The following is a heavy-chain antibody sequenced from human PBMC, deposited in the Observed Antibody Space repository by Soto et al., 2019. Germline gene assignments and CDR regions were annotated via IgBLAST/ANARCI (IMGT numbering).Heavy chain of an antibody. CDR2: IYHTGTT. Sequence: SETLSLTCTVSGDSISSNTYYWGWIRQPPGKRLEWIGCIYHTGTTYYNPSLKSRVTISVDTSKNQFSLKLSSVTAADTAVYYCARPYFSSSSMFDYWGQGTLVTVSS. CDR3: ARPYFSSSSMFDY. D-gene: IGHD6-6*01. V-gene: IGHV4-39*01. J-gene: IGHJ4*02. CDR1: GDSISSNTYY.